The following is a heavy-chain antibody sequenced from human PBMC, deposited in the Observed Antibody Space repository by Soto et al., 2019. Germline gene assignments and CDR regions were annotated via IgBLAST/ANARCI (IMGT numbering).Heavy chain of an antibody. CDR2: INPSGGST. CDR3: ARDYRFNWFEP. D-gene: IGHD4-4*01. J-gene: IGHJ5*02. Sequence: ASVKVSCKASGXIFTSYYMHWVRQAPGQGLEWMGIINPSGGSTSYAQKFQGRVTMTRDTSTSTVYMELSSLRSEDTAVYYCARDYRFNWFEPWGQGTLVTVSS. CDR1: GXIFTSYY. V-gene: IGHV1-46*01.